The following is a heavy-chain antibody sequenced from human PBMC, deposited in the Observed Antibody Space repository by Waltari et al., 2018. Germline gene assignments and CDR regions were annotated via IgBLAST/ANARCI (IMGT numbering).Heavy chain of an antibody. CDR3: ARGYSGYDSLTFDY. Sequence: QVQLVQSGAEVKKPGSSVKVSCKASGGTFRSYAISWVRQAPGQGLEWMGRIIPSFGTANYAQKFQGRVTITADKSTSTAYMELSSLRSEDTAVYYCARGYSGYDSLTFDYWGQGTLVTVSS. CDR1: GGTFRSYA. J-gene: IGHJ4*02. CDR2: IIPSFGTA. V-gene: IGHV1-69*08. D-gene: IGHD5-12*01.